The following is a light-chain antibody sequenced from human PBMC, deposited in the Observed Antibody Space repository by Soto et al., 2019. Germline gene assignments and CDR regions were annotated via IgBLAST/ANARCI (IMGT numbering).Light chain of an antibody. V-gene: IGKV1-5*01. Sequence: DIQMTQSPSTLSGSVGDRVTITCRASQTISSWLAWYQQTPGTAPKVLIYHASNLQSGVPSRFSGSGSGTEFTLTISSLQPDDFATYYCQQYNSYSFGQGTKGDIK. J-gene: IGKJ1*01. CDR2: HAS. CDR3: QQYNSYS. CDR1: QTISSW.